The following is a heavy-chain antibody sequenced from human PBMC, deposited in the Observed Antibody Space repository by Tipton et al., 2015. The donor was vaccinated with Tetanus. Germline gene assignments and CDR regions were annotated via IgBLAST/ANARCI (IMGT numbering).Heavy chain of an antibody. CDR1: GASISSGGYF. CDR3: ARAAGFLGLTHDF. D-gene: IGHD2/OR15-2a*01. CDR2: IYYSGDT. V-gene: IGHV4-31*03. Sequence: TLSLTCSVSGASISSGGYFWNWVRQHPGKGLEWIGYIYYSGDTYINPSLKSRVTMSVDTSKNQFSLNVSSVTAADTAVYYCARAAGFLGLTHDFWGRGTLVSVSS. J-gene: IGHJ4*02.